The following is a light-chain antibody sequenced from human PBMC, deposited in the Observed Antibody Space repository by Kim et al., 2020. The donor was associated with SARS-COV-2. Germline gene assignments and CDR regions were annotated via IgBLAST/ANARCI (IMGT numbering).Light chain of an antibody. V-gene: IGLV3-21*04. CDR2: YDS. CDR3: QVWDSSSDHPWV. CDR1: NIGSKS. Sequence: SYELTQPPSVSVAPGKTARITCGGNNIGSKSVHWYQQKPGQAPVLVIYYDSDRPSGIPERFSGSNSGNTATLTISRVEAGDGADYYCQVWDSSSDHPWVFGGGTQLTVL. J-gene: IGLJ3*02.